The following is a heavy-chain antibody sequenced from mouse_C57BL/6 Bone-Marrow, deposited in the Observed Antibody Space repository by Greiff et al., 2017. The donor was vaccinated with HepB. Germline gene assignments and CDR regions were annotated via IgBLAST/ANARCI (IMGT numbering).Heavy chain of an antibody. CDR2: ISYDGST. J-gene: IGHJ1*01. CDR3: ARGEAITADVAHWYFGG. CDR1: GYSITSGYY. D-gene: IGHD1-1*01. V-gene: IGHV3-6*01. Sequence: EVKLVESGPGLVKPSPSLSLTCSVTGYSITSGYYWNWIRQFPGNKLEWMGYISYDGSTNYNPSLKDRISITRDTSKNQFFLTLNSVTTEDTATYYFARGEAITADVAHWYFGGSAAGTPVTVSS.